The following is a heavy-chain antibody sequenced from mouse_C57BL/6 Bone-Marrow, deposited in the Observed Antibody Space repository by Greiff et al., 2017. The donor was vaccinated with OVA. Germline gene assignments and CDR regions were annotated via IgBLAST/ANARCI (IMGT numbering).Heavy chain of an antibody. CDR1: GYTFTSYW. V-gene: IGHV1-55*01. CDR2: IYPGSGST. D-gene: IGHD1-1*02. CDR3: ARKGTLLFYAMDY. Sequence: QVQLQQPGAELVKPGASVKMSCKASGYTFTSYWITWVKQRPGQGLEWIGDIYPGSGSTNYTEKLKSQATLTVDTSSSTAYMQLSSLTSEYSAVYYCARKGTLLFYAMDYWGQGTSVTVSS. J-gene: IGHJ4*01.